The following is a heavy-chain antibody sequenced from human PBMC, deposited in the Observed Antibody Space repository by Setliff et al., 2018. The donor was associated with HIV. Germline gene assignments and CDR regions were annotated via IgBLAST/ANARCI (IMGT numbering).Heavy chain of an antibody. CDR3: ARTRGYTYGYIDS. CDR2: IYYSGST. D-gene: IGHD5-18*01. V-gene: IGHV4-39*01. J-gene: IGHJ4*02. Sequence: SETLSLTCTVSGDSTSSSSSYWGWIRQPPGKGLEWIGSIYYSGSTYYNPSLKSRVTISVDTSKNQFSLKLNSVTAADTAVYYCARTRGYTYGYIDSWAQGPLVTVSS. CDR1: GDSTSSSSSY.